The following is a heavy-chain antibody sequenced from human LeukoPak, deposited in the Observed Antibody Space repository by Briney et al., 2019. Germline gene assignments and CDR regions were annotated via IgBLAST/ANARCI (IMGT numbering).Heavy chain of an antibody. D-gene: IGHD1-26*01. CDR3: ARVWTDSGSYYDDRGAFDY. CDR1: GYSISSGYH. J-gene: IGHJ4*02. V-gene: IGHV4-38-2*02. Sequence: SEPLSLTCTVSGYSISSGYHWGWIRQAPGKRLEWLGSIYQSGSAYYNPSLKSRVTLSVDTSKNQVSLKLNSVTAADTAVYYCARVWTDSGSYYDDRGAFDYWGQGTLVTVSS. CDR2: IYQSGSA.